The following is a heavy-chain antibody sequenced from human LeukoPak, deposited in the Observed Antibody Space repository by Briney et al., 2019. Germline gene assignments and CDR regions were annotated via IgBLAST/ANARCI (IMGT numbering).Heavy chain of an antibody. V-gene: IGHV4-39*01. CDR2: IYYSGST. CDR1: GSSISSSSYC. Sequence: SETLSLTCTVSGSSISSSSYCWGWIRQPPGTGLEWIGSIYYSGSTYYNPSLKSRVTISVDTSKNQFSLKLSSVTAADTAVYYCARLTVEGYYYYGMDVWGQGTTVTVSS. CDR3: ARLTVEGYYYYGMDV. J-gene: IGHJ6*02. D-gene: IGHD4-23*01.